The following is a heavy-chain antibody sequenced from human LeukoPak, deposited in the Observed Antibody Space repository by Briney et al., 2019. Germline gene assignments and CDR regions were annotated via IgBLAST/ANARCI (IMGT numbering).Heavy chain of an antibody. J-gene: IGHJ4*02. V-gene: IGHV3-23*01. D-gene: IGHD6-13*01. CDR2: ISGSGGST. CDR3: AKGRYSSNWYYFDY. CDR1: GFTFSSYA. Sequence: GVSLRLSCAASGFTFSSYAMSWVRQAPGKGLEWVSGISGSGGSTYYVDSVKGRFTISRDNSRSTLYLQMNSLRAEDTAVYYCAKGRYSSNWYYFDYWGQGTLVTVS.